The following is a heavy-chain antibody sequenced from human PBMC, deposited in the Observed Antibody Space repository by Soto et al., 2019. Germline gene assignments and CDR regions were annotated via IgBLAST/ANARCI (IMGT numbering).Heavy chain of an antibody. V-gene: IGHV1-69*01. CDR2: IIPLFGTA. J-gene: IGHJ4*02. D-gene: IGHD2-15*01. CDR3: ARDYGHDCSGGNCYFYF. CDR1: GGTFSTYA. Sequence: VQLVQSGAEVKKPGSSVKVSCKASGGTFSTYAINWVRQAPGHGLEWMGGIIPLFGTAKYAQKFQDRVTIPADESTSTAHMELRSLRSEDTAVYYCARDYGHDCSGGNCYFYFWGQGTLVSVSS.